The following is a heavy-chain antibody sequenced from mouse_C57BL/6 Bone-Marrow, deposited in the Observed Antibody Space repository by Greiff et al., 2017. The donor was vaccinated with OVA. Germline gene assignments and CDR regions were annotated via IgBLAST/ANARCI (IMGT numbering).Heavy chain of an antibody. D-gene: IGHD2-3*01. CDR2: IWRGGST. CDR3: AKEDDGYYEYFDV. CDR1: GFSFTSYG. J-gene: IGHJ1*03. Sequence: QVQLQQSGPGLVQPSQSLSITCTVSGFSFTSYGVHWVRQSPGKGLEWLGVIWRGGSTDYNAAFMSRLSITKDNSKSQVFFKMNSLQADDTAIYYCAKEDDGYYEYFDVWGTGTTVTVSS. V-gene: IGHV2-5*01.